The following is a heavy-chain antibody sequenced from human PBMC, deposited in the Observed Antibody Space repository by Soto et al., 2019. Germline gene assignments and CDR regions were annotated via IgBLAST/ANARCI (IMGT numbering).Heavy chain of an antibody. CDR1: GGTFGSYA. CDR2: IIPIPGTA. CDR3: ARSQGSSTSLEIYYYYYYGMDV. D-gene: IGHD2-2*01. V-gene: IGHV1-69*01. J-gene: IGHJ6*02. Sequence: QVQLVQSGAEVKKPGSSVKVSCKASGGTFGSYAISWVRQAPGQGREWMGGIIPIPGTANYAQKFQGRVTIAADEYTSTAYMELSSLRSEETAVYYCARSQGSSTSLEIYYYYYYGMDVWGQGTTVTVSS.